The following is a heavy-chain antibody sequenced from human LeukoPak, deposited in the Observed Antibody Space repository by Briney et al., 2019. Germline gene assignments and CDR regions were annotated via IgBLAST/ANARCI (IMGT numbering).Heavy chain of an antibody. V-gene: IGHV4-59*08. Sequence: SETLFLTCTVSGDSINSDYWNWIRQPPGKGLEWIGFIYYSGSTNYNPSLKSRVTISVDTSRNQFSLKLNSVTAADTAVYYCARRMKLAAKGDAFDIWGQGTMVTVSS. CDR3: ARRMKLAAKGDAFDI. CDR1: GDSINSDY. J-gene: IGHJ3*02. CDR2: IYYSGST. D-gene: IGHD2-15*01.